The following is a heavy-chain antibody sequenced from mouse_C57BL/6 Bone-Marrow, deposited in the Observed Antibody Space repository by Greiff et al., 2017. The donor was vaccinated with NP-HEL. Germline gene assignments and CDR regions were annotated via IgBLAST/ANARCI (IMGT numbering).Heavy chain of an antibody. J-gene: IGHJ1*03. D-gene: IGHD1-1*01. V-gene: IGHV10-1*01. CDR3: VRNYGSSPWYFDV. Sequence: DVKLVESGGGLVQPKGSLKLSCAASGFSFNTYAMNWVRQAPGKGLEWVARIRSKSNNYATYYADSMKDRFTISRDDSESMLYLQMNNLKTEDTAMYDGVRNYGSSPWYFDVWGTGTTVTVSS. CDR1: GFSFNTYA. CDR2: IRSKSNNYAT.